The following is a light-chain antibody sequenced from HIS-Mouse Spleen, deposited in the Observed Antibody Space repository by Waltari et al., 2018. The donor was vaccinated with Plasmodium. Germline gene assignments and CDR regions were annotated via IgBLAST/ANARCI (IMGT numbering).Light chain of an antibody. CDR2: KAS. CDR1: QSISSW. CDR3: QQYNSYSWT. V-gene: IGKV1-5*03. Sequence: DIQMTQSPSTLSASVADRVPITCRARQSISSWLAWYQKKPGKAPNPLIYKASSLESGVPSRFSGSGSGTEFTLTISSLQPDDFATYYCQQYNSYSWTFGQGTKVEIK. J-gene: IGKJ1*01.